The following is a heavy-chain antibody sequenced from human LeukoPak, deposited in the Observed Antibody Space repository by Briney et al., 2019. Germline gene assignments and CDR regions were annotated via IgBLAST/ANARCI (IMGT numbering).Heavy chain of an antibody. CDR2: IDPSDSYT. CDR1: GYSFTSYW. V-gene: IGHV5-10-1*01. J-gene: IGHJ6*02. Sequence: KPGESLKISCKGSGYSFTSYWISWVRQMPGKGLEWMGRIDPSDSYTNYSPFFQGHVTISADKSISTAYLQWSSLKASDTAMYYCARRRDTKYGMDVWGQGTTVTVSS. D-gene: IGHD2-8*01. CDR3: ARRRDTKYGMDV.